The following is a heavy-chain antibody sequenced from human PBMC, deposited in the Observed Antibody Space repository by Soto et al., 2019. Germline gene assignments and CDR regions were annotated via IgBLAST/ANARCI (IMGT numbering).Heavy chain of an antibody. CDR1: GFTFSNYA. D-gene: IGHD3-22*01. CDR3: AKDRLFGDSSGYYYDY. J-gene: IGHJ4*02. Sequence: GGSLRLSCAASGFTFSNYAMSWVRQAPGKGLEWVSGVSNSDGRTFYADSVKGRFTISSDTSKSTLCLQMNSLRAEDTAVYYCAKDRLFGDSSGYYYDYWGQGT. CDR2: VSNSDGRT. V-gene: IGHV3-23*01.